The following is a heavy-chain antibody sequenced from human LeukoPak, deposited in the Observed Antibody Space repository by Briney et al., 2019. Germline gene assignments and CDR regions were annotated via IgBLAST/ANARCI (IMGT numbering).Heavy chain of an antibody. Sequence: GGSLRLSCAASGFTFDDYTMHWVRQAPGKGLEWVSLISWDGGSTYYADSVKGRFTISRDNSKNSLYLQMNSLRTEDTALYYCAKSAARLVSDYYYYMDVWGKGTTVTVSS. CDR3: AKSAARLVSDYYYYMDV. CDR2: ISWDGGST. J-gene: IGHJ6*03. CDR1: GFTFDDYT. D-gene: IGHD6-6*01. V-gene: IGHV3-43*01.